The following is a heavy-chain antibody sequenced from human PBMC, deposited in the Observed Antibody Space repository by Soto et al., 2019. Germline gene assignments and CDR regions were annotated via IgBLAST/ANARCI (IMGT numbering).Heavy chain of an antibody. CDR2: IIPIFGTA. V-gene: IGHV1-69*13. CDR1: GGTFSSYA. Sequence: ALVKVSCKASGGTFSSYAISWVRQAPGQGLEWMGGIIPIFGTANYAQKFQGRVTITADESTSTAYMELSSLRSEDTAVYCCARDFDYYGSGSYYNLGYWGQGTLVTVSS. D-gene: IGHD3-10*01. J-gene: IGHJ4*02. CDR3: ARDFDYYGSGSYYNLGY.